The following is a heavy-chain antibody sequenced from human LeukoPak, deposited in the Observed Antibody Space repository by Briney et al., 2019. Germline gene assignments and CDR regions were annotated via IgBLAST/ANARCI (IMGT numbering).Heavy chain of an antibody. CDR1: GYTFSGYY. CDR2: IDPNNGGT. Sequence: ASVKVSCKASGYTFSGYYTHWVRQAPGQGLEWMGWIDPNNGGTNYAQKFQGRVTMTRDTSISAAYMELSRLRSDDTAMYYCATEVGGIPYWGQGTLVTVSS. D-gene: IGHD3-16*02. J-gene: IGHJ4*02. CDR3: ATEVGGIPY. V-gene: IGHV1-2*02.